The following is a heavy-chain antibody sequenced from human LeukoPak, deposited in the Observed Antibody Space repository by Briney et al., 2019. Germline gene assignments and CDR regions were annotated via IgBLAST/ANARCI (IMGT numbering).Heavy chain of an antibody. CDR3: AREGSSSSVDY. D-gene: IGHD6-6*01. J-gene: IGHJ4*02. Sequence: ASVKVSCKASGYTFTSHGMNWVRQAPGQGLEWMGWINTNTGNPTYAQGFTGRFVFSLDTSVSTAYLQISSLEAEDTAVYYCAREGSSSSVDYWGQGTLVTVSS. CDR1: GYTFTSHG. V-gene: IGHV7-4-1*02. CDR2: INTNTGNP.